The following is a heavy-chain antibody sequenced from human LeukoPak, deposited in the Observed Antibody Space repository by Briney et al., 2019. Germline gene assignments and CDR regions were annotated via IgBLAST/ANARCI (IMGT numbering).Heavy chain of an antibody. D-gene: IGHD1-26*01. CDR2: IYTSGST. CDR1: GGSISSYSYF. J-gene: IGHJ4*02. Sequence: SQTLSLTCTVSGGSISSYSYFWSWIRQPAGKGLEWIGRIYTSGSTNYNPSLKSRVTISLDTSKNQFSLNLSSVTAADTAVYYCAVGPPFEYWGQGTLVTVSS. V-gene: IGHV4-61*02. CDR3: AVGPPFEY.